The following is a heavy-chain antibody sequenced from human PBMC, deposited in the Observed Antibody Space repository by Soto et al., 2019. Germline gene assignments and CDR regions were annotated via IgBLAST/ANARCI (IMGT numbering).Heavy chain of an antibody. CDR1: GFTVSTYG. D-gene: IGHD2-21*01. V-gene: IGHV3-30*03. CDR3: AGEVASGY. CDR2: ISRDGGTK. Sequence: DLVESGGGVVQPGRSLRLSCAVSGFTVSTYGMHWVRQAPGKGLEWVAVISRDGGTKFYADSVKGRFTISRDNSRNTLVLEMNSLRGDDMAVYYCAGEVASGYWGQGTLVTVSS. J-gene: IGHJ4*02.